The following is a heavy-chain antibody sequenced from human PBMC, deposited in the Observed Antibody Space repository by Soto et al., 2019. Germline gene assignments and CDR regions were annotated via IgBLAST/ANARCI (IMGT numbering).Heavy chain of an antibody. D-gene: IGHD2-21*02. V-gene: IGHV4-31*03. Sequence: PSETLSITCTVSGGSVNRGGYYWTWIRQHPGKGLEWIGYIYYSGTAYYNPSLKRRGSISLDPSKNQFSLKQSSVTAADTAVYYCARGAITFHSDLIDYRGQRTLVPVSS. CDR3: ARGAITFHSDLIDY. CDR2: IYYSGTA. J-gene: IGHJ4*02. CDR1: GGSVNRGGYY.